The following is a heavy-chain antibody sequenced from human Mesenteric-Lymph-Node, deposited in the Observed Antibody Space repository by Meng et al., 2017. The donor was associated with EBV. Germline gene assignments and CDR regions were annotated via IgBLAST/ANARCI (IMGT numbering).Heavy chain of an antibody. CDR2: INHSGGT. CDR1: GGSFSGYY. V-gene: IGHV4-34*01. J-gene: IGHJ4*02. Sequence: VQLQQWGAGLLKPSETLSLTCAVYGGSFSGYYGSWIRQPPGKGLEWIGEINHSGGTNYNPSLKSRVTISVDTSKNQFSLKLSSVTAADTAVYYCARGEKGPIDYWGQGTLVTVFS. CDR3: ARGEKGPIDY.